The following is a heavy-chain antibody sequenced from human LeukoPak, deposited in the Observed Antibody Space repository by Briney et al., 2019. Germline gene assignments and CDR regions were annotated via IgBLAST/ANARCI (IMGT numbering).Heavy chain of an antibody. Sequence: SVKISCKASGYTFTGYYMHWVRQAPGKGLEWMGWITPNSGGTNYAQKFQGRVTMTRDTSISTAYMELSRLRSEDTAVYYCARDNGYSGSYSTVFDPWGQGTLVTVSS. CDR3: ARDNGYSGSYSTVFDP. V-gene: IGHV1-2*02. D-gene: IGHD1-26*01. J-gene: IGHJ5*02. CDR2: ITPNSGGT. CDR1: GYTFTGYY.